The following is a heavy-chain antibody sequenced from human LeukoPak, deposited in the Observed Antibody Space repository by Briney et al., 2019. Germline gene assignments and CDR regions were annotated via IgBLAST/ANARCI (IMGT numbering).Heavy chain of an antibody. CDR2: INPNSGGT. Sequence: ASVKVSCKASGYTFIYYYIYWVRQAPGQGLEWMGWINPNSGGTNYAQKFQGRVTITRNTSISTAYMELSSLRSEDTAVYYCARNQVTGDFWFDPWGQGTLVTVSS. D-gene: IGHD7-27*01. CDR3: ARNQVTGDFWFDP. J-gene: IGHJ5*02. CDR1: GYTFIYYY. V-gene: IGHV1-2*02.